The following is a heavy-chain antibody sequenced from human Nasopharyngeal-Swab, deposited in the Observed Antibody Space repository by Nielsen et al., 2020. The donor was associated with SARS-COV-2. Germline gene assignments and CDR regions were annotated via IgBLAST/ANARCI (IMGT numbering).Heavy chain of an antibody. J-gene: IGHJ4*02. D-gene: IGHD6-13*01. Sequence: GGSLRLSCAASGFTFSTYWTSWVRQAPGKGLEWVANINQDGSEQYYVDSVKGRFTISRDNAKTSLYLQMNSLRADDTAVYYCARDLAGSDYWGQGTLVTVSS. CDR3: ARDLAGSDY. V-gene: IGHV3-7*01. CDR2: INQDGSEQ. CDR1: GFTFSTYW.